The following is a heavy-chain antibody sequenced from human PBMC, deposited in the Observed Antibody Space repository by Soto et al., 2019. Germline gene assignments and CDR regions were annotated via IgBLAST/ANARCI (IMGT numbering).Heavy chain of an antibody. D-gene: IGHD2-15*01. CDR2: INPSSGET. J-gene: IGHJ4*02. V-gene: IGHV1-2*02. Sequence: GXSVKVSCKGSVYTFIYYFIQWVRQAPGQGLEWMGWINPSSGETTYAQKFQGRVTMTRDTSISTAYMDLITLRSDDTAIYYCVRGLKWRDLDSWGQGTPVTVSS. CDR3: VRGLKWRDLDS. CDR1: VYTFIYYF.